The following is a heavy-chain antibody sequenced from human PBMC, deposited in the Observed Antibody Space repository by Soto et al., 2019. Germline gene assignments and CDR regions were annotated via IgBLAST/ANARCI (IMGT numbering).Heavy chain of an antibody. V-gene: IGHV3-30*03. Sequence: QVQLVESGGGVVQPGRSLRLSCAASGFNFNNYNLHWVRQAPGKGLEWVAVVSYEGNNKYYGDSVKGRFTISKDESKTTVYLQMTNLRSEDTAKYYCASAGSTTCQPYSCHYYGMDVWGLGTTVTVSS. D-gene: IGHD2-2*01. CDR3: ASAGSTTCQPYSCHYYGMDV. J-gene: IGHJ6*02. CDR2: VSYEGNNK. CDR1: GFNFNNYN.